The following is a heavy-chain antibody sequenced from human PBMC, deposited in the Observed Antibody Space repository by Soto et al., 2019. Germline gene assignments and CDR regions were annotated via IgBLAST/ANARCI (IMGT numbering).Heavy chain of an antibody. V-gene: IGHV4-59*08. CDR2: IYYSGST. Sequence: SETLSLTCTVSGGSISSYYWSWIRQPPGKGLEWIGYIYYSGSTDYNASLKSRVTISVDTSKNQFSLKLSSVTAADTAVYYCARHKLVPTITLDYWGQGALVTVSS. D-gene: IGHD5-12*01. J-gene: IGHJ4*02. CDR3: ARHKLVPTITLDY. CDR1: GGSISSYY.